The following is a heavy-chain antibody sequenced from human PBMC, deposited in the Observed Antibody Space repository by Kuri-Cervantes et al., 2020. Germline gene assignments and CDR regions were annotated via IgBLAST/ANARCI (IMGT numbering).Heavy chain of an antibody. CDR3: AKDVAGEAYYMDV. V-gene: IGHV3-48*03. Sequence: GGSLRLSCAASGFTFSSYEMNWVRQAPGKGLEWVSYISGSGTTKYYADSVKGRFTISRGNAKNSLYLQMNSLRAEDTALYYCAKDVAGEAYYMDVWGKGTTVTVSS. CDR1: GFTFSSYE. CDR2: ISGSGTTK. J-gene: IGHJ6*03. D-gene: IGHD3-16*01.